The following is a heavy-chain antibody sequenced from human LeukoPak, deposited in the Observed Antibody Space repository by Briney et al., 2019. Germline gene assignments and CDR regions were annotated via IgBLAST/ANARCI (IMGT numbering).Heavy chain of an antibody. D-gene: IGHD2-15*01. V-gene: IGHV1-46*01. J-gene: IGHJ5*02. CDR1: GYTFTSYY. CDR2: INPSGGST. CDR3: ARDPRYCSGGSCYSDP. Sequence: ASVKVSCKASGYTFTSYYMHWVRQAPGQGLEWMGIINPSGGSTSYAQKFQGRVTMTRDTSTSTVYMELSSLRSEDTAVYYCARDPRYCSGGSCYSDPWGQGTLVTVSS.